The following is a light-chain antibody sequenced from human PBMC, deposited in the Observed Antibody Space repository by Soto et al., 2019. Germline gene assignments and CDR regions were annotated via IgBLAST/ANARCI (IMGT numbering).Light chain of an antibody. Sequence: AIQMTQSPSPLSASVGDRVTITCRASQGIRSDLGWYQQKPGKAPKFLIYGASSLQSSVPSRFSGSGSGTDFTLTISSLQPEDFATYYCLQSYSTPPENTFGQGTKLEIK. CDR1: QGIRSD. CDR3: LQSYSTPPENT. V-gene: IGKV1-6*01. CDR2: GAS. J-gene: IGKJ2*01.